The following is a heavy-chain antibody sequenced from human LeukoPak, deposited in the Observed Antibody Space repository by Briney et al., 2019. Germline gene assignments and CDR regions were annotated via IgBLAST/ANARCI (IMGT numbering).Heavy chain of an antibody. CDR2: ISWNSGSI. Sequence: GGSLRLSCAASGFTFDDYAMHWVRQAPGKGLEWVSGISWNSGSIGYADSVKGRFTISRDNAKNSLYLQMNSLRAEDMALYYCAKEAMVWGAHNDAFDIWGQGTMVTVSS. CDR3: AKEAMVWGAHNDAFDI. V-gene: IGHV3-9*03. CDR1: GFTFDDYA. J-gene: IGHJ3*02. D-gene: IGHD3-10*01.